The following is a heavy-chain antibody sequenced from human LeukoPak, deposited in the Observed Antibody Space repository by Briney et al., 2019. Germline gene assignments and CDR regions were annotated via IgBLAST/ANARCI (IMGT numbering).Heavy chain of an antibody. CDR2: ISAYNGNT. V-gene: IGHV1-18*01. J-gene: IGHJ5*02. Sequence: ASVKVSCKASGYTFTSYGISWVRQAPGQGLEWMGWISAYNGNTNYAQKLQGRVTMTADTSTSTAYMELRSLRSDDTAVYYCARWRYCSGGSCYRGLGWFDPWGQGTLVTVSS. CDR1: GYTFTSYG. CDR3: ARWRYCSGGSCYRGLGWFDP. D-gene: IGHD2-15*01.